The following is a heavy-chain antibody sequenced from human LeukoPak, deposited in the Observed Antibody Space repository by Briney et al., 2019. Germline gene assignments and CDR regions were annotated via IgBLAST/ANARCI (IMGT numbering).Heavy chain of an antibody. V-gene: IGHV4-38-2*02. D-gene: IGHD4-23*01. CDR3: VRVDNGGNYFDY. J-gene: IGHJ4*02. CDR1: GYSISSGYY. CDR2: IYHSGST. Sequence: SETLSLTCTVSGYSISSGYYWGWIRQPPGKGLEWIGSIYHSGSTYYNPSPKSRPTISADTSKNQFSLRLSSVTAADTAVYYCVRVDNGGNYFDYWGQGALVTVSS.